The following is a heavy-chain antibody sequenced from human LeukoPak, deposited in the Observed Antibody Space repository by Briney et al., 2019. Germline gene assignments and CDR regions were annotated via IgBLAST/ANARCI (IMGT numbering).Heavy chain of an antibody. CDR3: AELGITMIGGV. J-gene: IGHJ6*03. V-gene: IGHV3-48*03. CDR1: GFTFSSYA. D-gene: IGHD3-10*02. CDR2: ISSSGSTI. Sequence: GGALRLSCAASGFTFSSYAMSWVRQAPGKGLEWGSYISSSGSTIYYARSVKGRFTISRDNAKNSLYLQMNSLRAEDTAVYYCAELGITMIGGVWGKGTTVTISS.